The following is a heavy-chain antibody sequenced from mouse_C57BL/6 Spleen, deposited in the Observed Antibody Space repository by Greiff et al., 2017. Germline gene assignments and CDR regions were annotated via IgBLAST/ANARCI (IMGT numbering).Heavy chain of an antibody. V-gene: IGHV1-64*01. CDR2: IHPNSGST. Sequence: QVQLQQPGAELVKPGASVKLSCKASGYTFTSYWMHWVKQRPGQGLEWIGMIHPNSGSTNYNEKFKSKATLTVDKSSSTADMQLSSLTSEDSAVYYCARSGDYDYDRDFAYWGQGTLVTVSA. J-gene: IGHJ3*01. D-gene: IGHD2-4*01. CDR1: GYTFTSYW. CDR3: ARSGDYDYDRDFAY.